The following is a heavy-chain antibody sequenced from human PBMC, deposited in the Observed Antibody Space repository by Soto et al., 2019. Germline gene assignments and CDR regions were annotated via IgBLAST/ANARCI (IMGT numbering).Heavy chain of an antibody. J-gene: IGHJ3*02. V-gene: IGHV1-69*06. Sequence: QEQLVQSGAEVRKPGSSVKVSCEASGGSFNNYVISWLLQSPGQELEWMGGIIPNYEAANYAQKLRGRLTITADKATNTAYMELNSRRPEDTATYYCARYWNAGTLYGAFDIWGQGTTVIVS. D-gene: IGHD4-17*01. CDR1: GGSFNNYV. CDR3: ARYWNAGTLYGAFDI. CDR2: IIPNYEAA.